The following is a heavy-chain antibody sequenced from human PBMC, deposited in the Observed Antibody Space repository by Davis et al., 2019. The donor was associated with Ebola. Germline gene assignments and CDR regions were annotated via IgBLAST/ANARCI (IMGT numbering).Heavy chain of an antibody. Sequence: ASVKVSCKASGYFFTGSYMHWVRQAPGQGLEWMGRINPNNGVANYTQKFQGRVIMTTETSITTVYMDLSRLTSDDTAVYYCARAQFPTTSDHWGQGTLVTVYS. D-gene: IGHD1-1*01. J-gene: IGHJ4*02. CDR2: INPNNGVA. CDR3: ARAQFPTTSDH. CDR1: GYFFTGSY. V-gene: IGHV1-2*02.